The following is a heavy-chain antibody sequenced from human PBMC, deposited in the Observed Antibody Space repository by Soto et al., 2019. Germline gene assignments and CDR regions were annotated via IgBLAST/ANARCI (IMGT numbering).Heavy chain of an antibody. V-gene: IGHV3-48*02. CDR1: GFSLANYP. J-gene: IGHJ4*02. D-gene: IGHD6-19*01. CDR3: AKGPHTNVGWPYYFES. Sequence: GGSLRLSCVASGFSLANYPMNWVRQTPGKGLEWISYSSPRGDTIYYADSLAGRFTISRDNARNSLSLHMSSLRDEDSALYYCAKGPHTNVGWPYYFESWGQGVPVTVSS. CDR2: SSPRGDTI.